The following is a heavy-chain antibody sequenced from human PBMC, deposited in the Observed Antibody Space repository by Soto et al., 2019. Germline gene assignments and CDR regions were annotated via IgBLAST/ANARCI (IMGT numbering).Heavy chain of an antibody. J-gene: IGHJ6*02. Sequence: QVQLVQSGAEVRMPGSSVKVSCRASGGSSNNNANSWVRQAPGQGLEWMGGILPKFGTANYAQKFQGRVTITADESTRTASMELSSLRSDDTAVYYCARERSVGYCITTTCPKPFYYYAMDVWGQGTTVTVSS. D-gene: IGHD2-2*01. V-gene: IGHV1-69*01. CDR2: ILPKFGTA. CDR3: ARERSVGYCITTTCPKPFYYYAMDV. CDR1: GGSSNNNA.